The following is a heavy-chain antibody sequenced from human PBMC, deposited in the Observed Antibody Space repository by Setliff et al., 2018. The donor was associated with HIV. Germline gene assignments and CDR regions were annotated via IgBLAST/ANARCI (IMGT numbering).Heavy chain of an antibody. Sequence: AAVQVSCKSSGGTFSSYSISWVRQAPCQGLEWMGGIIPIFGTSKYAQKFQGRVTMTGDTSPNTLYLELSSLRSEETAVYYCARVVSPPRPRYSYGSGNPRIDYYYYHMDVWGKGTTVTVSS. CDR3: ARVVSPPRPRYSYGSGNPRIDYYYYHMDV. CDR1: GGTFSSYS. CDR2: IIPIFGTS. J-gene: IGHJ6*03. V-gene: IGHV1-69*06. D-gene: IGHD3-10*01.